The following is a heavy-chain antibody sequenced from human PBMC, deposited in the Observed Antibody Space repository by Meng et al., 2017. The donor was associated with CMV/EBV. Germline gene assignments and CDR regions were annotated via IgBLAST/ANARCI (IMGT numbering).Heavy chain of an antibody. J-gene: IGHJ6*02. CDR1: GYTFTSYE. CDR3: ATTSDRVHYYYGMDV. CDR2: MNPNSGNT. V-gene: IGHV1-8*01. Sequence: VSVKVSCKASGYTFTSYEINWVRQATGQGLEWMGWMNPNSGNTGYGQNFQGRVTMTRNTSINTAYMELSSLRSEDTAVYYCATTSDRVHYYYGMDVWGQGTTVTVSS. D-gene: IGHD2-2*01.